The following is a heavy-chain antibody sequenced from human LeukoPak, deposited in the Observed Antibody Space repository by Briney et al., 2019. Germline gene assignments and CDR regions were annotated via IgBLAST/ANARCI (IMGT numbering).Heavy chain of an antibody. J-gene: IGHJ4*02. CDR2: ISYSGET. CDR1: GDSMSGYY. D-gene: IGHD3-3*01. Sequence: SETLSLTCTVSGDSMSGYYWSWIRQSPGKGLEWIGFISYSGETNYNPSFRGRLTISVDTSKNQFSLKLSSVTAADTAVYYCAALPDYDFWSGYYFADYWGQGTLVTVSS. CDR3: AALPDYDFWSGYYFADY. V-gene: IGHV4-59*01.